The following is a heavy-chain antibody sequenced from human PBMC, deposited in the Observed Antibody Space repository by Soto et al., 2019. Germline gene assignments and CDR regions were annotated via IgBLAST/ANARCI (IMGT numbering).Heavy chain of an antibody. CDR1: GFTFSIYA. D-gene: IGHD5-12*01. CDR2: ISYDGSNK. J-gene: IGHJ5*02. V-gene: IGHV3-30-3*01. CDR3: ARGLDIVDTNWFDP. Sequence: GGSLRLSCAASGFTFSIYAMHLVRQAPGKGLEWVAVISYDGSNKYYADSVKGRFTISRDNSKNALYLQMNSLRAEDTAVYYCARGLDIVDTNWFDPWGQGTLVTVSS.